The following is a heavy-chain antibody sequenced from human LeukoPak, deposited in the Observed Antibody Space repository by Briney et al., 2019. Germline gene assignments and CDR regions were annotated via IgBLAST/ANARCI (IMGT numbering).Heavy chain of an antibody. Sequence: GGSLRLSCAASGFTFSSYAMSWVRQAPGKGLEWVSAISGSGGSTYYADSVKGRFTISRDNFKNTLYLQMNSLRAEDTAVYYCAKGRYYDSSGYLDFDYWGQGTLVTVSS. CDR1: GFTFSSYA. J-gene: IGHJ4*02. CDR3: AKGRYYDSSGYLDFDY. CDR2: ISGSGGST. V-gene: IGHV3-23*01. D-gene: IGHD3-22*01.